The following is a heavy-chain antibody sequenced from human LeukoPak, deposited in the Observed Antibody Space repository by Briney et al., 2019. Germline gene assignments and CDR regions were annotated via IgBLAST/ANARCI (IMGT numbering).Heavy chain of an antibody. CDR3: AKGPSGSYGFDY. V-gene: IGHV4-4*07. CDR1: GGSISGSY. D-gene: IGHD6-19*01. CDR2: ISSSESA. J-gene: IGHJ4*02. Sequence: SETLSLTCTVSGGSISGSYWSWLRQPAGKGLEWIGRISSSESANYNPSLKSRVTMSIDTSKNQFSLKLSTVTAADTAVYYCAKGPSGSYGFDYWGPGTQVTVSS.